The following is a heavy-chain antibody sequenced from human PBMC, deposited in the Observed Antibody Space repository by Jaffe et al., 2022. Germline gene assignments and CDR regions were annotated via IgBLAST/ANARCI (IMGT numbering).Heavy chain of an antibody. D-gene: IGHD6-13*01. CDR3: ARQVGASSRWFDY. Sequence: EVQLLESGGDLVQPGGSLRLSCAASGFTFSSDAMTWVRQAPGKGLEWVSAISGSGITTYYADSVKGRFTISRDNSESTLFLQMNSLRAEDTAIYYCARQVGASSRWFDYWGQGTLVTVSS. CDR2: ISGSGITT. CDR1: GFTFSSDA. J-gene: IGHJ4*02. V-gene: IGHV3-23*01.